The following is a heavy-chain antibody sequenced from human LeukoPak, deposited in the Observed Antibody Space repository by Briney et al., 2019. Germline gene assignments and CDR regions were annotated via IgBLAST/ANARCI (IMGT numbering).Heavy chain of an antibody. CDR2: LSGNGGST. CDR3: AKESEGLGY. D-gene: IGHD7-27*01. V-gene: IGHV3-23*01. Sequence: GGSLRLSCAASAFTLSSYGMSWVRQAPGKGLEWVSALSGNGGSTYYADSVKGRFTISRDNSKNTLYLQMNSLRAEDTAVYYCAKESEGLGYWGQGTLVTVSS. J-gene: IGHJ4*02. CDR1: AFTLSSYG.